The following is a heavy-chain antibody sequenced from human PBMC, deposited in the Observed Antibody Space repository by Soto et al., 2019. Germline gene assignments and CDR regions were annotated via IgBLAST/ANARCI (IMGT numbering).Heavy chain of an antibody. J-gene: IGHJ5*01. CDR3: ARTGHSGSYDF. V-gene: IGHV1-3*01. CDR2: INAGNGGT. Sequence: ASVKVSCKASGYTFANYGIHWVRHAPGQRLEWMGWINAGNGGTKYSENFQGRVTITRDTSASTVYLGLSSLSSEDTASYYCARTGHSGSYDFWG. D-gene: IGHD1-26*01. CDR1: GYTFANYG.